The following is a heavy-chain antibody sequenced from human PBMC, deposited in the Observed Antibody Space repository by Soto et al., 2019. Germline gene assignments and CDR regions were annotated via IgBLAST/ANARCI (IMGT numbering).Heavy chain of an antibody. D-gene: IGHD5-18*01. J-gene: IGHJ4*02. CDR1: GGSINIGGYC. CDR3: SRGILV. CDR2: ISYGGST. Sequence: QVQLQESGPGLVKPSQTLSLTCTVSGGSINIGGYCWSWIRQHPGKGLDWLGCISYGGSTSYNPALKSRVTISVDTSKNQFSLKLTSVTAADTAVYYCSRGILVWGQGALITVSS. V-gene: IGHV4-31*03.